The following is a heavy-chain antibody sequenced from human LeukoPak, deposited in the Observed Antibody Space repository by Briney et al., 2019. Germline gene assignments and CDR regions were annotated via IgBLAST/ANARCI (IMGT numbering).Heavy chain of an antibody. CDR1: GGSISNYY. V-gene: IGHV4-59*12. J-gene: IGHJ4*02. CDR3: ARETTVTFDY. Sequence: PSETLSLTCTVSGGSISNYYWSWIRQPPGKGLEWIGYIYYSGSTKYNPSLKSRVTISVDTSKNQFSLKLSSVTAADTAVYYCARETTVTFDYWGQGTLVTVSS. D-gene: IGHD4-17*01. CDR2: IYYSGST.